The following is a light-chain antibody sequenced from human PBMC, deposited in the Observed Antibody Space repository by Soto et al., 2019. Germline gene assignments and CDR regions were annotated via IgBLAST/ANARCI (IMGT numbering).Light chain of an antibody. CDR1: QSVLYSSDNKNY. V-gene: IGKV4-1*01. CDR3: QQYYALPFT. J-gene: IGKJ3*01. CDR2: WAS. Sequence: DIVMTQSPDSLAVSLGERATINCKSSQSVLYSSDNKNYLAWYQQKPGQSPRLLISWASTRETGVPDRFSGSGSGTDFTLTVSSLQAEDVAVYYCQQYYALPFTFGPGTKV.